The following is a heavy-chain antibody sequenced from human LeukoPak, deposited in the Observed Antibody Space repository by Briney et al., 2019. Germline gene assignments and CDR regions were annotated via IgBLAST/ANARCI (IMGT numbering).Heavy chain of an antibody. V-gene: IGHV3-23*01. D-gene: IGHD2-2*01. Sequence: PGGSLRLSCAACGFTFSSYAMSWVRQAPGKGLEWVSAISGSGGSTYYADSVKGRFTISRDNSKNTLYLQMNSLRAEDTAVYYCAKYERKCSSTSCLYWGQGTLVTVSS. CDR3: AKYERKCSSTSCLY. CDR1: GFTFSSYA. CDR2: ISGSGGST. J-gene: IGHJ4*02.